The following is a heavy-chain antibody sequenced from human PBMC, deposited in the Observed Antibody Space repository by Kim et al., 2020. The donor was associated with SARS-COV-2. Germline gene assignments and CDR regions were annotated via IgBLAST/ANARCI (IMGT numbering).Heavy chain of an antibody. Sequence: GGSLRLSCAASGFTSSSYWMSWVRQAPGKGLEWVANIKQDGCEKYYVDSVKGRFTISRDNAKNSLYLQMNSLRAEDTAVYYCARDIYYDSSGYPTYYYYGMDVWGQGTTITVSS. CDR3: ARDIYYDSSGYPTYYYYGMDV. CDR1: GFTSSSYW. D-gene: IGHD3-22*01. J-gene: IGHJ6*02. CDR2: IKQDGCEK. V-gene: IGHV3-7*01.